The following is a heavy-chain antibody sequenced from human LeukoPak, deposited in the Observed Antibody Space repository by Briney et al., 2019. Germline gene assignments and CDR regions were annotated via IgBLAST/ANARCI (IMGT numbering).Heavy chain of an antibody. J-gene: IGHJ6*03. D-gene: IGHD3-10*01. CDR1: GGSFSGYY. V-gene: IGHV4-34*01. CDR3: ARLRRYYGSGSYQIIAYRYYYMDV. Sequence: SETLSLTCAVYGGSFSGYYWSWIRQPPGKGLEWIGEINHSGSTNYNPSLKSRVTISVDTSKNQFSLKRSSVTAADTAVYYCARLRRYYGSGSYQIIAYRYYYMDVWGKGTTVTISS. CDR2: INHSGST.